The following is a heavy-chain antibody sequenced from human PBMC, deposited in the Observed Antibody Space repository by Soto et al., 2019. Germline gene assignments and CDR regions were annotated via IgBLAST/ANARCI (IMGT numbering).Heavy chain of an antibody. J-gene: IGHJ4*02. CDR2: INDNGAST. V-gene: IGHV3-23*01. Sequence: GGSLRLSCAASGFTFSFYAMIWVRQAPGKGLEWVSTINDNGASTYYAESVRGRFTIPRDNSKNTLYLQMNSLRAEDTAVYYCARWNEGLDYWGQGSSVTVSS. D-gene: IGHD1-1*01. CDR3: ARWNEGLDY. CDR1: GFTFSFYA.